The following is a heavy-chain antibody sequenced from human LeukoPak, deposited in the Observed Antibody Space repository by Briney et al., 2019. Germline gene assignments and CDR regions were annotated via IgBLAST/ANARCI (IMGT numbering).Heavy chain of an antibody. J-gene: IGHJ3*02. CDR2: ISSSSSYI. CDR1: GFXFSSYS. V-gene: IGHV3-21*01. D-gene: IGHD3-16*01. CDR3: ARDLGDTYAFDI. Sequence: GGSLRLSCVASGFXFSSYSMNWVRQAPGKGLEWVSSISSSSSYIYYADSVKGRFTISRANVKNSLYLQMNSLRAEATAVYSCARDLGDTYAFDIWGQGTMVTVSS.